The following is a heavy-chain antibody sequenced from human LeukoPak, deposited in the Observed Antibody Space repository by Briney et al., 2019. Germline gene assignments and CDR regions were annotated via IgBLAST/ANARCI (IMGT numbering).Heavy chain of an antibody. CDR3: ARAWGFVDY. V-gene: IGHV4-59*01. D-gene: IGHD7-27*01. CDR1: GGSLNNSY. J-gene: IGHJ4*02. CDR2: IYYAGRT. Sequence: PSETLSLTCNVSGGSLNNSYWSWIRQPPGKGLEWLGSIYYAGRTNYNPSLKSRVTVSVDTSKNQSSLKLTSVTAADTAVYYCARAWGFVDYWGQGTLVTVSS.